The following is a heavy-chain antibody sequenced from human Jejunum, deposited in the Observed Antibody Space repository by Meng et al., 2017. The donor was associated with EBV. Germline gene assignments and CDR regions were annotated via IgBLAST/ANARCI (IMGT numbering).Heavy chain of an antibody. CDR3: SRDLRGPFDY. Sequence: EVERVECGGGLVLSAGSLRLSCVGSGYTFSNYWMHWVRQTPGKGLVWVSRINEDGTHTDYADSVKGRFTISRDNAKNTLTLQMNSLRVKDTAVYYCSRDLRGPFDYWGQGTLVTVSS. CDR2: INEDGTHT. D-gene: IGHD3-16*01. V-gene: IGHV3-74*01. CDR1: GYTFSNYW. J-gene: IGHJ4*02.